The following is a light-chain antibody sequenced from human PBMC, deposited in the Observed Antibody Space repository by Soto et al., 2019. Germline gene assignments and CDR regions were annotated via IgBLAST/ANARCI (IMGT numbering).Light chain of an antibody. CDR2: AAS. V-gene: IGKV1-9*01. CDR1: QGISSS. Sequence: IQLTQSQSSLSASVGARVTITCRARQGISSSLAWYQQQPGKDPKLLIYAASTLQSGVPSRFSGSVSGTDFTLTISSLQPEDFATYDCQQLKSFPLSFGGGTTVEIK. CDR3: QQLKSFPLS. J-gene: IGKJ4*01.